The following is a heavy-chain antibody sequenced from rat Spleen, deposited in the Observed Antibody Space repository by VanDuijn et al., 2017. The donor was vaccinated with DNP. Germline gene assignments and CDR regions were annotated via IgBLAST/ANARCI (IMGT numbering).Heavy chain of an antibody. CDR1: GFSFRDYD. D-gene: IGHD1-4*01. Sequence: EVQLVESGGGLVKPGRSLKLSCVASGFSFRDYDMAWVRQAPSKGLEWVASISTSGEYTHYRDSVKGRFTISRDNAKSTLNLQMDSLRSEDTATYYCARDLHFGYNYAFDYWGQGVMVSVSS. CDR2: ISTSGEYT. CDR3: ARDLHFGYNYAFDY. V-gene: IGHV5-25*01. J-gene: IGHJ2*01.